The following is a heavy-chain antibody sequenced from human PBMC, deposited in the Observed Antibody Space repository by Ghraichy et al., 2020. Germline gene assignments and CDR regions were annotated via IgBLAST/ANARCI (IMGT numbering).Heavy chain of an antibody. D-gene: IGHD6-19*01. CDR3: ARDGPQAVANTRGDAFDI. V-gene: IGHV3-30-3*01. Sequence: GGSLRLSCAASGFRISTYAMHWVRQAPGKGLEWVAVISFDGSSKYNADAVKGRFTISRDSSKNTLYLQMNSLRTDDTAVYYCARDGPQAVANTRGDAFDIWGQGTMITVSS. J-gene: IGHJ3*02. CDR1: GFRISTYA. CDR2: ISFDGSSK.